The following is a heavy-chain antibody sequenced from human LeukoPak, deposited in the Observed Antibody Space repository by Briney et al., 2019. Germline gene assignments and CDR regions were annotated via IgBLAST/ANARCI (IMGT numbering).Heavy chain of an antibody. CDR2: IIPIFGTA. J-gene: IGHJ5*02. V-gene: IGHV1-69*05. CDR1: GGTFNSYA. D-gene: IGHD3-22*01. CDR3: ARARSPSSGYLLRDHDWFDP. Sequence: SVKVSCKASGGTFNSYAISWVRQAPGQGLEWMGGIIPIFGTANYAQKVQGRVTITTDESTTTAYMELSSLRSEDTAVYYCARARSPSSGYLLRDHDWFDPWGQGTLVTVSS.